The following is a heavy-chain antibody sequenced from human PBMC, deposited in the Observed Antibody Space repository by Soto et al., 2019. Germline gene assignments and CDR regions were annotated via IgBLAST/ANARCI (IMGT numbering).Heavy chain of an antibody. CDR3: AKAYFVWSSEQPYYFDY. V-gene: IGHV3-23*01. Sequence: EVQLLDSGGGLVQPGGSLRLSCAASGFTFSNYAMTWVRQGPGKGLEWVSGISGSGGRSYYADSVKGRFTISRENSKITLYLQMNSLRAEDTAVYYCAKAYFVWSSEQPYYFDYWGQGTLVTVSS. CDR1: GFTFSNYA. CDR2: ISGSGGRS. D-gene: IGHD3-16*01. J-gene: IGHJ4*02.